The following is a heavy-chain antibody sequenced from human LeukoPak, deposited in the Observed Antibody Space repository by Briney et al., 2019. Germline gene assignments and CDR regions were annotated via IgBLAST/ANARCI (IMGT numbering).Heavy chain of an antibody. CDR3: AFLRYFDWLSGGGWFDP. J-gene: IGHJ5*02. V-gene: IGHV4-59*01. D-gene: IGHD3-9*01. CDR1: GGSISSYY. Sequence: SETLSLTCTVSGGSISSYYWSWVRQPPGKGLEWIGYVYYSGSTNYNPSLKSRVTISVDTSKNQFSLKLSSVTAADTAVYYCAFLRYFDWLSGGGWFDPWGQGTLVTVSS. CDR2: VYYSGST.